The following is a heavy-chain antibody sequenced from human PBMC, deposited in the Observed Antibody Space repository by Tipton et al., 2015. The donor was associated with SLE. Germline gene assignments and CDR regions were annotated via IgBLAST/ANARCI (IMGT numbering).Heavy chain of an antibody. CDR2: IYTSGST. V-gene: IGHV4-59*10. D-gene: IGHD2-15*01. CDR3: ARDRGSLGAFDI. CDR1: GGSFSGYY. J-gene: IGHJ3*02. Sequence: TLSLTCAVYGGSFSGYYWSWIRQPPGKGLEWIGRIYTSGSTNYNPSLKSRVTMSVDTSKNQFSLKLSSVTAADTAVYYCARDRGSLGAFDIWGQGTMVTVSS.